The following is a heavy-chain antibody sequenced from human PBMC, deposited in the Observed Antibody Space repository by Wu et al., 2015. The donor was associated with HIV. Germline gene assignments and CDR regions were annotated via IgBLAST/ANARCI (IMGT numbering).Heavy chain of an antibody. CDR2: ISAYNGNT. J-gene: IGHJ4*02. Sequence: QVQLVQSGAEVKKPGASVKVSCKASGYTFTSYGISWVRQAPGQGLEWMGWISAYNGNTNYAQKLQGRVTMTTDTSTSTAYMELRSLRSDDTAVYYCARGRVSGAYYYDSSGMVYYFDYWGQGTLVTVSS. D-gene: IGHD3-22*01. CDR3: ARGRVSGAYYYDSSGMVYYFDY. V-gene: IGHV1-18*01. CDR1: GYTFTSYG.